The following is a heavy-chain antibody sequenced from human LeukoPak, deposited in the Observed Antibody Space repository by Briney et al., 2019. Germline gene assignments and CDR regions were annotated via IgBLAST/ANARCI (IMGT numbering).Heavy chain of an antibody. Sequence: SETLSLTCSVSGGSISSYYWSWIRQTAGKGLEWIGRFYSSGNTNYNPSLKSRVTLSVDTSKNQFSLKLNSVTAADTAVYYCARGGAYYDIYFDYWGQGTLVTVSS. V-gene: IGHV4-4*07. CDR1: GGSISSYY. CDR3: ARGGAYYDIYFDY. CDR2: FYSSGNT. J-gene: IGHJ4*02. D-gene: IGHD3-16*01.